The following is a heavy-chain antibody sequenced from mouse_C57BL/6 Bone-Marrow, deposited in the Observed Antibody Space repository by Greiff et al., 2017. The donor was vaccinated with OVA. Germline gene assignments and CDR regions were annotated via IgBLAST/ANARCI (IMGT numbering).Heavy chain of an antibody. V-gene: IGHV1-54*01. CDR2: LNPGSGGT. CDR1: GYAFTNYL. D-gene: IGHD1-1*01. J-gene: IGHJ1*03. Sequence: VQLQQSGAELVRPGTSVKVSCKASGYAFTNYLIEWVKQRPGQGLEWIGVLNPGSGGTNYNEKFKGKATLTADKSSSTAYMQLSSLTSEDSAVYFCARPGHYYGSSYRYFDVWGTGTTVTVSS. CDR3: ARPGHYYGSSYRYFDV.